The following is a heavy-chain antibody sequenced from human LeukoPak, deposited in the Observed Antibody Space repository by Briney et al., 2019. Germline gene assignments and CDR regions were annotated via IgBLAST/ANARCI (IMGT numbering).Heavy chain of an antibody. J-gene: IGHJ4*02. V-gene: IGHV3-11*01. D-gene: IGHD3-22*01. CDR1: GFTFSDYY. Sequence: GGSLRLSYAASGFTFSDYYMSWIRQAPGKGLEWVSYISSSGSTIYYADSVKGRFTISRDNAKNSLYLQMNSLRAEDTAVYYCARDLGDYYDSSGYPPPLNYWGQGTLVTVSS. CDR3: ARDLGDYYDSSGYPPPLNY. CDR2: ISSSGSTI.